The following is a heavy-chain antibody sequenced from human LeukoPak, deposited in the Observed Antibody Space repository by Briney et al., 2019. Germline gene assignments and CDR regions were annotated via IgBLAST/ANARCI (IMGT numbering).Heavy chain of an antibody. Sequence: PSQTLSLTCAVSGGSLSSGGYSWSWLRQPPGKGLEWIGYIYHSGSTYYNPSLKSRVTISVDRSKNQFSLKLSSVTAADTAVYYCARAGSYGPYYFDYWGQGTLVTVSS. D-gene: IGHD5-18*01. CDR2: IYHSGST. CDR1: GGSLSSGGYS. J-gene: IGHJ4*02. V-gene: IGHV4-30-2*01. CDR3: ARAGSYGPYYFDY.